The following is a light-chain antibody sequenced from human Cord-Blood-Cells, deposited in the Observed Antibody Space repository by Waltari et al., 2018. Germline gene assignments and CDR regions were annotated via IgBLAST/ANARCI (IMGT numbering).Light chain of an antibody. CDR2: EVS. Sequence: QSALTQPASVSGSPGQPITISCTGTSSDVGGENYVSRYKQHPGKAPNIMIYEVSNRPSGFSNRFSGSKSGNTASLTISGLQAEDEADYYCSSYTSSSTLVVFGGGTKLTVL. CDR3: SSYTSSSTLVV. J-gene: IGLJ2*01. V-gene: IGLV2-14*01. CDR1: SSDVGGENY.